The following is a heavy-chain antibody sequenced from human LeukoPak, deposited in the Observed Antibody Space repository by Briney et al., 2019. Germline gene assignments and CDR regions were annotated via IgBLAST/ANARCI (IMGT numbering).Heavy chain of an antibody. J-gene: IGHJ4*02. D-gene: IGHD6-19*01. Sequence: PSETLSLTCTVPGGSISGNYWTWIRQPPGKGLDYIGHVFYTGSTNYSPSLKSRVTISIDTSKSHFSLKLTSVTAADTAVYYCARAVAVAGTFKFDFWGQGTLVTVSS. CDR3: ARAVAVAGTFKFDF. V-gene: IGHV4-59*01. CDR2: VFYTGST. CDR1: GGSISGNY.